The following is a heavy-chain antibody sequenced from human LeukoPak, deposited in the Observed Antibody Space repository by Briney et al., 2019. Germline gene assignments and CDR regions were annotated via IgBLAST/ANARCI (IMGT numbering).Heavy chain of an antibody. V-gene: IGHV4-38-2*01. CDR1: GYSIISGYY. Sequence: PSETLSLTCAVSGYSIISGYYWGWIRPRPGKGLEWIGSIYHSGSTYYNPSLKSRVTISVDTSKDQFSLKLSSVTAADTAVYYCARQITGYYYCYMDVWGKGTAVTVSS. CDR3: ARQITGYYYCYMDV. D-gene: IGHD3-16*01. J-gene: IGHJ6*03. CDR2: IYHSGST.